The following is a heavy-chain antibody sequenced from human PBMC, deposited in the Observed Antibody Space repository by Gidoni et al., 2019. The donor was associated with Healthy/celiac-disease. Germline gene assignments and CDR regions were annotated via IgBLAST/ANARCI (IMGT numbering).Heavy chain of an antibody. D-gene: IGHD5-12*01. Sequence: QVQLVQSGAEVKKPGSSVKVYCKASGGPFSTYAISWVRQAPGQGLEWMGGIILIFGTANYVQKFQGRVTITADESTSTAYMELSSLRSEDTAVYYCAREGGNWLPAEDGMDVWGQGTTVTVSS. J-gene: IGHJ6*02. CDR3: AREGGNWLPAEDGMDV. CDR1: GGPFSTYA. V-gene: IGHV1-69*01. CDR2: IILIFGTA.